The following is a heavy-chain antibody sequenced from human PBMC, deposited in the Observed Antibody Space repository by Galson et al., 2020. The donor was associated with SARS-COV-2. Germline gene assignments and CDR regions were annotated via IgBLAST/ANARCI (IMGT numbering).Heavy chain of an antibody. Sequence: ASVKVSCKASGYTFTSYGISWVRQAPGQGLEWMGWISAYNGNTNYAQKLQGRVTMTTDTSTSTAYMELRSLRSDDTAVYYCAREGDWYYDSSGYYSPYFDYWGQGTLVTVSS. D-gene: IGHD3-22*01. CDR3: AREGDWYYDSSGYYSPYFDY. CDR2: ISAYNGNT. CDR1: GYTFTSYG. J-gene: IGHJ4*02. V-gene: IGHV1-18*04.